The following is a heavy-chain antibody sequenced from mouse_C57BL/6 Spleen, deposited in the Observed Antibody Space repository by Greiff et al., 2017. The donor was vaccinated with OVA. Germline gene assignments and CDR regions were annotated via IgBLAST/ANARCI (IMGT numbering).Heavy chain of an antibody. CDR2: INYDGSST. J-gene: IGHJ2*01. D-gene: IGHD2-4*01. CDR1: GFTFSDYY. CDR3: AREGENDYDGRWDFDY. Sequence: EVMLVESEGGLVQPGSSMKLSCTASGFTFSDYYMAWVRQVPEKGLEWVANINYDGSSTYYLDSLKSRFIISRDNAKNILYLQMSSLKSEDTATYYCAREGENDYDGRWDFDYWGQGTTLTVSS. V-gene: IGHV5-16*01.